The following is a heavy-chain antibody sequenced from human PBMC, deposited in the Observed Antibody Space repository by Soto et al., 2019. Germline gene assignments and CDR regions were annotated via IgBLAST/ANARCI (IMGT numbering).Heavy chain of an antibody. CDR1: GYTFTSYG. J-gene: IGHJ4*02. CDR2: ISAYNGNT. CDR3: ERDNQRGNSRHGFVY. Sequence: GASVKVSCKTSGYTFTSYGISWARQAPGQGLQWMGWISAYNGNTNYAQKLQGRVTMTTDTSTSTAYMELRSLRSDDTAVYYCERDNQRGNSRHGFVYWGQGTLVTVSS. V-gene: IGHV1-18*01. D-gene: IGHD5-12*01.